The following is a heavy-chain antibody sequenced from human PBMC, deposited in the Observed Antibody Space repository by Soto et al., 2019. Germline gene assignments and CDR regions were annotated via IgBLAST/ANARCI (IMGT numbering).Heavy chain of an antibody. D-gene: IGHD2-2*01. CDR1: GFTFSSYA. CDR2: ISGSGGST. CDR3: AKVIVVVPAAHDY. Sequence: GGSLRLSCAASGFTFSSYAMSWVRQAPGKGLEWVSAISGSGGSTYYADSVKGRFTISRDNSKNTLYLRMNSLRAEDTAVYYCAKVIVVVPAAHDYWGQGTLVTVSS. J-gene: IGHJ4*02. V-gene: IGHV3-23*01.